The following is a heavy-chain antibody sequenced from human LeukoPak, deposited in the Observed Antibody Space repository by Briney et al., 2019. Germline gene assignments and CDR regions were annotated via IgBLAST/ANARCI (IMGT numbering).Heavy chain of an antibody. CDR2: TWYDENSK. J-gene: IGHJ4*02. D-gene: IGHD3-22*01. CDR3: ARDWHSRNIDY. CDR1: GFTFSSYG. Sequence: GGSLRLSCAASGFTFSSYGMHWVRQAPGKGLEWVAVTWYDENSKYYADSVKGRFTISRDNSKNTLYLQMNSLRAEDTAMYYCARDWHSRNIDYWGQGTLFTVSS. V-gene: IGHV3-33*01.